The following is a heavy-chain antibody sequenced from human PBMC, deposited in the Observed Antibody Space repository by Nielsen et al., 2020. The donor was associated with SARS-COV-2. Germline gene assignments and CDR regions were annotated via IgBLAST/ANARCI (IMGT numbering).Heavy chain of an antibody. CDR1: GFTFSDYY. J-gene: IGHJ6*02. CDR2: ISGSSNYI. D-gene: IGHD2-8*01. Sequence: GGSLRLSCAASGFTFSDYYVSWIRQAPGKGLEWVSYISGSSNYINYADSVKGRFTVSRDNAKNSLYLQMNSLRAEDAAVYYCARHMLFYHYYGMDVWGLGTTVTVSS. CDR3: ARHMLFYHYYGMDV. V-gene: IGHV3-11*03.